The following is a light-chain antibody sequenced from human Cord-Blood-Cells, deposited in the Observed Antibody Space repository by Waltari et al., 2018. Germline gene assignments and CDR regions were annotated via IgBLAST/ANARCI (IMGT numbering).Light chain of an antibody. V-gene: IGLV2-14*01. CDR2: DVS. CDR1: SSDVGGYNS. J-gene: IGLJ2*01. CDR3: SSYTSSSTL. Sequence: QSALTHPASVSGSPGQSLTLSCTGTSSDVGGYNSVSWYQQHPGKAPKLTIYDVSKRPSGVSNRFSGSKSGNTASLTISGLQAEDEADYYCSSYTSSSTLFGGGTKLTVL.